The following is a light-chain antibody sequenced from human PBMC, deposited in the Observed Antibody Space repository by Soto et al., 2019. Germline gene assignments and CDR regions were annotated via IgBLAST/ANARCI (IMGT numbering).Light chain of an antibody. J-gene: IGKJ1*01. CDR3: QQYGSSSWT. V-gene: IGKV3-20*01. CDR2: GAS. CDR1: QSVSSGY. Sequence: VLPQSPGTLSLSPGESATLSCRARQSVSSGYFAWYQQNPGQAPRLLIYGASSRATGIPDRFSGSGSGTDFTLTISRLEPEDFAVYYCQQYGSSSWTFGQGTKVEIK.